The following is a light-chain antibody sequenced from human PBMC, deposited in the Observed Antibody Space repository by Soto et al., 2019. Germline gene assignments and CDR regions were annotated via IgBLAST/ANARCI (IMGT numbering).Light chain of an antibody. J-gene: IGLJ2*01. V-gene: IGLV2-14*03. Sequence: QPVLTHPASVSRSPLQSITISCTRTNSDIGAYNFVSWYQQHPGKAPKLMLYDVNIRPSGVSNRFSGSKSGNTASLTISGLQAEDEADYYCTSWTTSTTMIFGGGT. CDR1: NSDIGAYNF. CDR2: DVN. CDR3: TSWTTSTTMI.